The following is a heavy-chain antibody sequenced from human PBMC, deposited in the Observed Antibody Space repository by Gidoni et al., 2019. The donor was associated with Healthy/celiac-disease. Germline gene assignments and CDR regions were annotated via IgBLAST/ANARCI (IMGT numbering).Heavy chain of an antibody. D-gene: IGHD3-10*01. V-gene: IGHV3-64*01. CDR2: ISSNGGST. CDR3: ARRLGASGGLDY. CDR1: GFTFSSYA. J-gene: IGHJ4*02. Sequence: EVQLVESGGGLVQPGGSLRLSCAASGFTFSSYAMHWVRQAPGKGLEYVSAISSNGGSTYYANSVQGRFTISRDNSKNTLYLQMGSLRAEDMAVYYCARRLGASGGLDYWGQGTLVTVSS.